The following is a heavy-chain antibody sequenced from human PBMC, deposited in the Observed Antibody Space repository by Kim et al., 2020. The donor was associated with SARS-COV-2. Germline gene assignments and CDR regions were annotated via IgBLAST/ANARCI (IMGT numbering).Heavy chain of an antibody. J-gene: IGHJ4*02. V-gene: IGHV3-7*01. D-gene: IGHD3-9*01. Sequence: GGSLRLSCAASGFTFSSYWMHWVRQAPGKGLEWLTKITEDGSQRWSVDSVKGRFSISRDNTKNSLYVQMNSLRVEDTAVYFCVRGTRDWLGVDYWGQGTL. CDR1: GFTFSSYW. CDR2: ITEDGSQR. CDR3: VRGTRDWLGVDY.